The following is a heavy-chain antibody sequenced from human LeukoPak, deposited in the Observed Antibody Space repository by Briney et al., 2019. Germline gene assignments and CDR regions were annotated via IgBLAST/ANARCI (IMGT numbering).Heavy chain of an antibody. J-gene: IGHJ4*02. Sequence: GGSLRLPCAASGFTFSSYWMHWVRQAPGKGLEWVACIRYDGSNIWYADSVKGRFTISRDNAKNSLYLQMNSLRAEDTAVYYCARDPPYDSSGYYSVYWGQGTLVTVSS. D-gene: IGHD3-22*01. V-gene: IGHV3-30*02. CDR1: GFTFSSYW. CDR2: IRYDGSNI. CDR3: ARDPPYDSSGYYSVY.